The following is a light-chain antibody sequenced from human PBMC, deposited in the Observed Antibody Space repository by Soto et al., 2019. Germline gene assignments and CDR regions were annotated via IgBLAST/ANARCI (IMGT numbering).Light chain of an antibody. J-gene: IGKJ1*01. Sequence: DIQMTQSPSTLSASVGDRVTITCRASQSISSWLAWYQQKPGKAPKLLIYKASSLESGDPSRFSGSGSGTEFTLTISSLQPDDFATYYCQQYNNDPWTFGQGTKVEIK. CDR3: QQYNNDPWT. V-gene: IGKV1-5*03. CDR2: KAS. CDR1: QSISSW.